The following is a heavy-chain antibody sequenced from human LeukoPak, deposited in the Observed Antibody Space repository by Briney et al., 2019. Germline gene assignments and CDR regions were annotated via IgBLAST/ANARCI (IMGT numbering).Heavy chain of an antibody. D-gene: IGHD7-27*01. CDR3: ARHGGWGNNWFDP. J-gene: IGHJ5*02. V-gene: IGHV4-4*09. CDR1: GGSISGYY. Sequence: SETLSLTCTVSGGSISGYYWSWIRQPPGKGLEWIGYIFTSGTTNYDPSLRGRLTMSVDTSKNQFSLNLSSVTAADTAVYYCARHGGWGNNWFDPWGHGTLVAVSS. CDR2: IFTSGTT.